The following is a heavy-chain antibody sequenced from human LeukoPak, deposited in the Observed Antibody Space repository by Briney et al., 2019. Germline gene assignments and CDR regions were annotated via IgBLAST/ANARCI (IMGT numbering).Heavy chain of an antibody. V-gene: IGHV4-34*01. CDR3: ARHYYSSGSYYSRSYYYGMDV. CDR2: INHSGST. J-gene: IGHJ6*02. D-gene: IGHD3-10*01. Sequence: SETLSLTCAVYGGSFSGYYWSWIRQPPGKGLEWIGEINHSGSTNYNPSLKSRVTISVDTSKNQFSLKLSSVTAADTAVYYCARHYYSSGSYYSRSYYYGMDVWGQGTSVTVSS. CDR1: GGSFSGYY.